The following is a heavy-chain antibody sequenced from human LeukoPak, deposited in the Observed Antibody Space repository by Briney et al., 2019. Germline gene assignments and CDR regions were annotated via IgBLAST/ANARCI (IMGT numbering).Heavy chain of an antibody. V-gene: IGHV3-7*01. CDR1: GFSFSRHW. D-gene: IGHD2-21*01. CDR3: ARHVVGPQNAFDV. J-gene: IGHJ3*01. CDR2: IKEDGSRK. Sequence: GGSLRLSCAASGFSFSRHWMAWVRQAPGKGLEWVANIKEDGSRKYYVDSVKGRFTVSRDNAQNSLYLQMNSLRAEDTAVYCCARHVVGPQNAFDVWGQGTMVTVSS.